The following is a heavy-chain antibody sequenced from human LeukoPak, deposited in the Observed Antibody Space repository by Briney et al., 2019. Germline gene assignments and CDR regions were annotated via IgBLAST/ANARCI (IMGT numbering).Heavy chain of an antibody. CDR3: TRGQNVPA. D-gene: IGHD1-1*01. J-gene: IGHJ4*02. CDR2: IYSGGST. Sequence: PGGSLRLSCAASGFSLSNNYMNWVRQAPGKGLEWVSVIYSGGSTYYPDSVTGRFTISRDNSKNTLYLQMNSLRAEDTAVYYCTRGQNVPAWGQGTLVTVSS. V-gene: IGHV3-53*01. CDR1: GFSLSNNY.